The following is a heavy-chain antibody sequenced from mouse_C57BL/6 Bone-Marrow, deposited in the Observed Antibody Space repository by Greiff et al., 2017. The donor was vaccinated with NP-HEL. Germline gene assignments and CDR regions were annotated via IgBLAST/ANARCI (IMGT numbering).Heavy chain of an antibody. CDR1: GYTFTSYW. Sequence: QVQLQQPGAELVKPGASVKMSCKASGYTFTSYWITWVKQRPGQGLEWIGDIYPGSGSTNYNEKFKSKATLTVDTSSSTAYMQLSSLTSEDSAVYYCARKGYGRPYWYFDVWGTGTTVTVSS. V-gene: IGHV1-55*01. D-gene: IGHD1-1*01. CDR3: ARKGYGRPYWYFDV. J-gene: IGHJ1*03. CDR2: IYPGSGST.